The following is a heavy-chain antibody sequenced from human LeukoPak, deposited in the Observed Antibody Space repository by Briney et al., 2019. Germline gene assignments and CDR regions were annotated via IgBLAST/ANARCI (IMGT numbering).Heavy chain of an antibody. Sequence: SGGSLRLSCAASGFTFSISTMNWVRQAPGKGLEWVSSISSSSSTMHYADSVKGRLTISRDNAKNSLYLQINSLRAEDTAVYYCVRGDSRDYWGQGTLVTVSS. D-gene: IGHD6-13*01. CDR3: VRGDSRDY. CDR1: GFTFSIST. J-gene: IGHJ4*02. CDR2: ISSSSSTM. V-gene: IGHV3-21*01.